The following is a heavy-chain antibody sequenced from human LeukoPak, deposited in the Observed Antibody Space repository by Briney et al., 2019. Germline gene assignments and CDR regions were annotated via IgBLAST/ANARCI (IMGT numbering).Heavy chain of an antibody. CDR3: AKEGGGYYDSSGYPRTFDY. D-gene: IGHD3-22*01. J-gene: IGHJ4*02. Sequence: PGGSLRLSCAASGFTFSSYGMSWVRQAPGTGLEWVSAISGSGGSTYYADSVKGRFTISRDNSKNTLYLQMNSLRAEDTAVYHCAKEGGGYYDSSGYPRTFDYWGQGTLVTVSS. CDR1: GFTFSSYG. V-gene: IGHV3-23*01. CDR2: ISGSGGST.